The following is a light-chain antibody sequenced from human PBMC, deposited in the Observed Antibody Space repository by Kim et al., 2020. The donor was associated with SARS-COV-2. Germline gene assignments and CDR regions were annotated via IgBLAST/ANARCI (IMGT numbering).Light chain of an antibody. CDR2: EVS. Sequence: LTQPASVSGSPGQSITISCTGTSSDIGFYNFVSWYQQYPGKAPKLMIYEVSNRPSGVSNRFSGSKSGNTASLTISGLQAEDEADYYCNSYTSSFTWVFGGGTQLTVL. V-gene: IGLV2-14*01. CDR1: SSDIGFYNF. J-gene: IGLJ3*02. CDR3: NSYTSSFTWV.